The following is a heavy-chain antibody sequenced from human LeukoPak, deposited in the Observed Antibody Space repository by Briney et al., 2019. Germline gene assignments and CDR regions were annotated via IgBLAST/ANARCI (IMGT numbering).Heavy chain of an antibody. J-gene: IGHJ4*02. CDR2: INPKSGGT. V-gene: IGHV1-2*02. D-gene: IGHD1-26*01. CDR1: GYTFTGYY. Sequence: GASVKVSCKASGYTFTGYYMHWVRQAPGQGLEWMGWINPKSGGTNYAQKFQGRVTMTRDTSISTAYMELSRLRSDDTAVYYCAREGDERGATTGFDYWGQGTLVTVSS. CDR3: AREGDERGATTGFDY.